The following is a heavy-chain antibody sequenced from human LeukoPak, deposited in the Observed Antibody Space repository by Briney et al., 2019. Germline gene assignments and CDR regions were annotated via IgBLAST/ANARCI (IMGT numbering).Heavy chain of an antibody. J-gene: IGHJ4*02. V-gene: IGHV3-7*01. D-gene: IGHD5-18*01. CDR3: ARDPSRRYTYGYGDS. CDR1: GFTFSDYW. Sequence: GGSLRLSCAASGFTFSDYWMNWVRQIPGKGLEWVAIINQDGSEKYFLDSVKGRFIISRDNAKNSLYLQMNSLRAEDTGLYYCARDPSRRYTYGYGDSWGQGTLVTVSS. CDR2: INQDGSEK.